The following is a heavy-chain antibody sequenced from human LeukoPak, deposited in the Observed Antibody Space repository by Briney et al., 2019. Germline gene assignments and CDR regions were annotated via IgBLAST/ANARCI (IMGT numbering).Heavy chain of an antibody. J-gene: IGHJ4*02. Sequence: ASVKVSCMASGYTFSSYGISWVRQAPGQGLEWMGWISPHNGNRDYAQNFQGRVTMTTDTATTTAYMELRSLRYDDTAVYYCAREKWEDSSGYYLVYWGQGTLVTVSS. CDR3: AREKWEDSSGYYLVY. CDR2: ISPHNGNR. CDR1: GYTFSSYG. V-gene: IGHV1-18*01. D-gene: IGHD3-22*01.